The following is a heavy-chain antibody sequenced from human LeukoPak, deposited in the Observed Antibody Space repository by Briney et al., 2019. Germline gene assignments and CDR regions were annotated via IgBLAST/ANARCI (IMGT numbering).Heavy chain of an antibody. CDR1: GFTFSSYA. Sequence: GGSLRLSCAASGFTFSSYAMSWVRQAPGKGLECISGFSGSGGSTYYADSVKGRFTISRDNAKNSLYLQMNSLRAEDTGVYYCGRDRDSGYGAAFDMWGQGTMVTVSS. D-gene: IGHD5-12*01. CDR3: GRDRDSGYGAAFDM. CDR2: FSGSGGST. V-gene: IGHV3-23*01. J-gene: IGHJ3*02.